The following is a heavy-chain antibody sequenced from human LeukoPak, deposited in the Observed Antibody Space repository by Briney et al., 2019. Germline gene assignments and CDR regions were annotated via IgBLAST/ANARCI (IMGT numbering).Heavy chain of an antibody. J-gene: IGHJ6*02. CDR3: ARATYYYDSSGYYTDYYYGMDV. D-gene: IGHD3-22*01. CDR1: GITFSSYS. Sequence: GALRLSCAASGITFSSYSMNWVRQAPGKGLEGVSSISSSSSYIYYADSVKGRFTISRDNAKNSLYLQMNSLRAEDTAVYYCARATYYYDSSGYYTDYYYGMDVWGQGTTVTVSS. CDR2: ISSSSSYI. V-gene: IGHV3-21*01.